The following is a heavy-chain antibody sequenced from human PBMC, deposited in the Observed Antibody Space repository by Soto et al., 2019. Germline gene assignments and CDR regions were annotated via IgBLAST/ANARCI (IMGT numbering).Heavy chain of an antibody. CDR2: ISGSGGST. CDR3: AKAPEAYCGGDCYGDY. CDR1: GFTFSSYA. D-gene: IGHD2-21*02. V-gene: IGHV3-23*01. J-gene: IGHJ4*02. Sequence: GGSLRLSCAASGFTFSSYAMSWVRQAPGKGLEWVSAISGSGGSTYYADSVKGRFTISRDNSKNTLYLQMNSLRAEDTAVYYCAKAPEAYCGGDCYGDYWGQGTLVTVSS.